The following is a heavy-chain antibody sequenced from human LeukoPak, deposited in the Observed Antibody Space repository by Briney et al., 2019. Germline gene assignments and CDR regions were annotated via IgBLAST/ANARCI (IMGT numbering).Heavy chain of an antibody. D-gene: IGHD2-2*01. J-gene: IGHJ6*02. V-gene: IGHV3-23*01. CDR2: ISGDAYST. CDR3: AREGCSSTNCYSYYYYYYGMDV. CDR1: GFTFTTYA. Sequence: GGSLRLSCVGSGFTFTTYAMSWVRQAPGKGLGWVSTISGDAYSTYYADSVKGRFTISRDNSKNTLYLQMNSLRAEDTAVYYCAREGCSSTNCYSYYYYYYGMDVWGQGTTVTVSS.